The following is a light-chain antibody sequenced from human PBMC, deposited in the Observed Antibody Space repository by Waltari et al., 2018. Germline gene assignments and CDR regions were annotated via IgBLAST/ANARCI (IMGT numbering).Light chain of an antibody. CDR2: EVS. V-gene: IGLV2-23*02. J-gene: IGLJ2*01. Sequence: QSALTQPASVSGSPGQSITISCPGTSRDVGSYTLVSWYQQHPGKAPKLMIYEVSKRPSGVSNLFSGSKSGNTASLTISGLQAEDEADYYCCSYAGSSTFVFGGGTKLTVL. CDR3: CSYAGSSTFV. CDR1: SRDVGSYTL.